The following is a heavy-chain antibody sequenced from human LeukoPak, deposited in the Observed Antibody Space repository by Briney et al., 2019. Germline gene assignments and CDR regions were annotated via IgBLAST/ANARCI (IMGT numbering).Heavy chain of an antibody. Sequence: PSETLSLTCSVSGGSLSSGGYYWTWIRQPAGKGPEWIGRIYTNGNTNYNPSLKSRVTMSVDTSKNQFSLNLSSVTAADTAVYYCARPSDCSSTSCYWPGEVVDAFDIWGQGTMVTVSS. CDR1: GGSLSSGGYY. J-gene: IGHJ3*02. CDR3: ARPSDCSSTSCYWPGEVVDAFDI. CDR2: IYTNGNT. D-gene: IGHD2-2*01. V-gene: IGHV4-61*02.